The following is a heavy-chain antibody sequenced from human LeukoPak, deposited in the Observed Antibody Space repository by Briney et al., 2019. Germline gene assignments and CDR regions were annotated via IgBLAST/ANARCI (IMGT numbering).Heavy chain of an antibody. CDR1: GFTFSNYA. CDR2: IGVSGGST. J-gene: IGHJ4*02. D-gene: IGHD6-19*01. Sequence: GGSLRLSCAASGFTFSNYAMSWVRQAPGKGLEWVSGIGVSGGSTYYADSVKGQFTIYRDNSKNTLYLQMNSLRAEDTALYYCAKAEILAVAGPAPFDYWGQGNLVTVSS. V-gene: IGHV3-23*01. CDR3: AKAEILAVAGPAPFDY.